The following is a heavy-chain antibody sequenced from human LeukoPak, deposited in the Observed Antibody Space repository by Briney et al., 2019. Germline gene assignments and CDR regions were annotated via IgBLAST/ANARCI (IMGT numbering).Heavy chain of an antibody. D-gene: IGHD3-9*01. CDR1: GYTFTSYD. V-gene: IGHV1-8*01. CDR2: VNPNSGNT. Sequence: ASVKVSCKASGYTFTSYDINWVRQATGQGLEWMGWVNPNSGNTGYAQKFQGRVTMTRNTSISTAYMELSSLRSEDTAVYYCARGRPYYDILAGYFPDAFDIWGQGTMVTVSS. J-gene: IGHJ3*02. CDR3: ARGRPYYDILAGYFPDAFDI.